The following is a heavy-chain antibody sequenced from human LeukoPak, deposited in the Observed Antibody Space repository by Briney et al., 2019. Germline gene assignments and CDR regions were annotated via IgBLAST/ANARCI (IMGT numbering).Heavy chain of an antibody. Sequence: ASVKVFCKVSGYTLTELSMHWVRQAPGKGLEWMGGFDPEDGETIYAQKFQGRVTMTEDTSTDTAYMELSSLRSEDTAVYYCATRFTIFGVVSFDYWGQGTLVTVSS. CDR3: ATRFTIFGVVSFDY. D-gene: IGHD3-3*01. CDR2: FDPEDGET. CDR1: GYTLTELS. V-gene: IGHV1-24*01. J-gene: IGHJ4*02.